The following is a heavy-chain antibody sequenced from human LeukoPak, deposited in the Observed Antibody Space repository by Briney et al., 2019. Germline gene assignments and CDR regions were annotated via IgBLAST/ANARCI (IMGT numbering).Heavy chain of an antibody. Sequence: PSETLSLTCTVSGGSISSYYWSWIRQPPGKGLEWIGYIYYSGSTNYNPSLKSRVTISVDTSKNQFSLKLSSVTAADTAVYYCARRAYYYDSSGYYYAEVDYWGQGTLVTVSS. CDR1: GGSISSYY. CDR3: ARRAYYYDSSGYYYAEVDY. CDR2: IYYSGST. V-gene: IGHV4-59*01. D-gene: IGHD3-22*01. J-gene: IGHJ4*02.